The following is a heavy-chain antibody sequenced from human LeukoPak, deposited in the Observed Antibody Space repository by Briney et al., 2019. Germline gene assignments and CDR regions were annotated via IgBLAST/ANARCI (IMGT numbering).Heavy chain of an antibody. J-gene: IGHJ4*02. Sequence: GESLKISCKGSGYSFTSYWIGWVRQMPGKGLEWMGIIYPGDSDTRYSPSLQGQITISADKSISTAYLQWGSLKASDTAMYYCARSIENTYAFFDSWGQGTLVTVSS. CDR2: IYPGDSDT. D-gene: IGHD3-16*01. CDR3: ARSIENTYAFFDS. CDR1: GYSFTSYW. V-gene: IGHV5-51*01.